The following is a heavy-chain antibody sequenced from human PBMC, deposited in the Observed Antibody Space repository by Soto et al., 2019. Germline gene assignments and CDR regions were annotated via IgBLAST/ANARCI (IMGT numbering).Heavy chain of an antibody. J-gene: IGHJ1*01. Sequence: EVQLVESGGGLVQPGGSLRLYCAASGFTVSSNYMSWVRQAPGKGLEWVSVIYSGGSTYYADSVKDRFTISRHNSKNTLYLQMNSLRAEDTAVDYCARETPDYCDYEYFQHWGQGTLVTVSS. V-gene: IGHV3-53*04. CDR3: ARETPDYCDYEYFQH. CDR1: GFTVSSNY. D-gene: IGHD4-17*01. CDR2: IYSGGST.